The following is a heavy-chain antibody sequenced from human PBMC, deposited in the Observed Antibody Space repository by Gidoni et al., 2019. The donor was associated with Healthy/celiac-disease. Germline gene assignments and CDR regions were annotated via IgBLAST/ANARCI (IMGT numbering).Heavy chain of an antibody. V-gene: IGHV4-31*03. D-gene: IGHD6-13*01. J-gene: IGHJ6*02. Sequence: QVQLPESGPGLVKPSQTLSLPCTVSGGSISSGGYYWSWIRQNPGKGLEWIGYIYYRGSTYYNPSLKSRVTISVDTSKNQFSLKLSSVTAADTAVYYCARGGVIAAAEMWTGTPYYYYYYGMDVWGQGTTVTVSS. CDR1: GGSISSGGYY. CDR2: IYYRGST. CDR3: ARGGVIAAAEMWTGTPYYYYYYGMDV.